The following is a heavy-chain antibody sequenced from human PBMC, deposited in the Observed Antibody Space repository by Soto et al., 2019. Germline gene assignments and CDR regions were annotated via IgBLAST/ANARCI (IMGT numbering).Heavy chain of an antibody. CDR1: GGTFSSYA. J-gene: IGHJ3*02. Sequence: QVQLVQSGAEVKKPGASVKVSCKASGGTFSSYAISWVRQAPGQGLEWMGGIIPIFGTANYAQKFQGRVTITADKSTSTAYMELSSLRSEDTAVYYCARDTEWEPLGAFDIWGQGTMVTVSS. CDR3: ARDTEWEPLGAFDI. CDR2: IIPIFGTA. D-gene: IGHD1-26*01. V-gene: IGHV1-69*06.